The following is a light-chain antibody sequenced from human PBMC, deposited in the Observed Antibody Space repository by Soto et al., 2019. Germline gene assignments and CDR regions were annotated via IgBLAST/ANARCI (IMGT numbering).Light chain of an antibody. CDR3: MQGA. CDR2: KVS. Sequence: DVLMTLSPLSLPVTLGQPASISCRSSHSLVYSDGNTYLNWFQRRPGQSPRRLIYKVSNRDSGVPDRFSGSGSDTDFTLKISRVEAEDVGVYYYMQGAFGLGTKVDIK. V-gene: IGKV2-30*01. J-gene: IGKJ1*01. CDR1: HSLVYSDGNTY.